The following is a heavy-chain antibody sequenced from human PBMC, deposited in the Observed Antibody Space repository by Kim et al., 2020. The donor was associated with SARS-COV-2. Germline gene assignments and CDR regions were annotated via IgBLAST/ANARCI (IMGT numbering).Heavy chain of an antibody. CDR3: ARDSGREGWFDP. CDR2: ISSSSSYI. J-gene: IGHJ5*02. CDR1: GFTFSSYS. Sequence: GGSLRLSCAASGFTFSSYSMNWVRQAPGKGLEWVSSISSSSSYIYYADSVKGRFTISRDNAKNSLYLQMNSLRAEDTAVYYCARDSGREGWFDPWGQGTLVTVSS. V-gene: IGHV3-21*04. D-gene: IGHD3-10*01.